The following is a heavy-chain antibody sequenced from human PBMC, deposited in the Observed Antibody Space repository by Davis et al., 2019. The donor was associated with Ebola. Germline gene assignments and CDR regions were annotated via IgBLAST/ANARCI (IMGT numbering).Heavy chain of an antibody. Sequence: GGSLRPSCAASGFTSSSYGMHWVRQAPGKGLEWVAVIWYDGSNKYYADSVKGRFTISRDNSKNTLYLQMNSLRAEDRAVYYCARDSMDYGDYVFDYWGQGTLVTVSS. CDR2: IWYDGSNK. J-gene: IGHJ4*02. D-gene: IGHD4-17*01. V-gene: IGHV3-33*01. CDR1: GFTSSSYG. CDR3: ARDSMDYGDYVFDY.